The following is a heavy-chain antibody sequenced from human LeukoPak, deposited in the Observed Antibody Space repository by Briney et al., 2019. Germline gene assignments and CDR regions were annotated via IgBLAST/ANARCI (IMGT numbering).Heavy chain of an antibody. Sequence: GASVKVSCKASGGTFSSYAISWVRRAPGQGLEWMGRIIPILGIANYAQKFQGRVTITADKSTSTAYMELSSLRSEDTAVYYCARVPSEEDGDFDYWGQGTLVTVSS. CDR2: IIPILGIA. CDR1: GGTFSSYA. D-gene: IGHD3-10*01. V-gene: IGHV1-69*04. J-gene: IGHJ4*02. CDR3: ARVPSEEDGDFDY.